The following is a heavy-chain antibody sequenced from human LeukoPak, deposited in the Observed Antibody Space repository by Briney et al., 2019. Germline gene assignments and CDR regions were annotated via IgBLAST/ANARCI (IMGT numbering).Heavy chain of an antibody. V-gene: IGHV4-38-2*02. D-gene: IGHD2-15*01. CDR3: ARDWGFVVAALYYFDY. CDR1: GYSISSGYY. J-gene: IGHJ4*02. CDR2: IYHSGST. Sequence: SETLSLTCAVSGYSISSGYYWGWIRQPPGKGLEWIGSIYHSGSTYYNPSLKRRVTISVDTSKNQFSLKLSSVTAADTAVYYCARDWGFVVAALYYFDYWGQGTLVTVSS.